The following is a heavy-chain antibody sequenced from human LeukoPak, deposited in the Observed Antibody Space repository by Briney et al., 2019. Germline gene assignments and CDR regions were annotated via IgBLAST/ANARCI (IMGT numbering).Heavy chain of an antibody. V-gene: IGHV3-49*04. CDR3: TRGDYGDYYDLDY. CDR1: GFTFDGYA. D-gene: IGHD4-17*01. Sequence: GGSLRLSCTASGFTFDGYAMSWVRQAPGKGLEWLGFIRRKTNGGTTEYAASVKGRFIISRDDSKSITYLQMNSLKTEDTAVYYCTRGDYGDYYDLDYWGQGTLVTVSS. J-gene: IGHJ4*02. CDR2: IRRKTNGGTT.